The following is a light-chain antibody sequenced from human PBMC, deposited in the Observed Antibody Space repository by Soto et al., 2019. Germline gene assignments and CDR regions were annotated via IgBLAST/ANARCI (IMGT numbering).Light chain of an antibody. CDR1: QSISSY. CDR2: AAS. CDR3: QQYYGLPPLT. J-gene: IGKJ5*01. Sequence: DIQMTQSPSSLSASVGDRVTIGFGGSQSISSYLNWYQQKPGKAPKLLIYAASSLQSGVPSRFSGSGSGTDISFIITSLQREDLATYYCQQYYGLPPLTFGQGTRLEIK. V-gene: IGKV1-39*01.